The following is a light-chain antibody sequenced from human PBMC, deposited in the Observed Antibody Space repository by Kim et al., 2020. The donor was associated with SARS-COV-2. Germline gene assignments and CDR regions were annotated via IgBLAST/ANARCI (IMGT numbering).Light chain of an antibody. CDR3: QQYGRSWT. J-gene: IGKJ1*01. Sequence: ETVLTQSPGTLSLSPGERATLSCRASESVSSNNLAWYQQKPGQAPRLLIYGASSRATGIPERISGSGSGTDFTLTISRLEPEDFAVFYCQQYGRSWTFGQGTKVDIK. CDR1: ESVSSNN. CDR2: GAS. V-gene: IGKV3-20*01.